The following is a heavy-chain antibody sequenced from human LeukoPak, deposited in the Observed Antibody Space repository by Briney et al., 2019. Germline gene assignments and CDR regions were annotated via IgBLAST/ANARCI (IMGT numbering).Heavy chain of an antibody. V-gene: IGHV3-9*01. CDR2: ISWNSGSI. Sequence: PGGSLRLSCAASGFTFDDYAMHWVRQAPGKGLEWVSGISWNSGSIGYADSVKGRFTISRDNAKNSLYLQMNSLRAEDTALYYCAKDSIRGWELLGGYFDYWGQGTLVTVSS. D-gene: IGHD1-26*01. J-gene: IGHJ4*02. CDR3: AKDSIRGWELLGGYFDY. CDR1: GFTFDDYA.